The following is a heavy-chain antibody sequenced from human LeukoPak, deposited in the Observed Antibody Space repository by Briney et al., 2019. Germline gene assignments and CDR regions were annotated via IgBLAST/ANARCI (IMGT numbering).Heavy chain of an antibody. Sequence: PGGSLRLSCAASGFTFSSYGMHWVRQAPGKGLEWVAFIRYHGSDKYYADSVKDRFTISRDNSKNTLYLQMNSLRAEDTAVYYCARRAGAYSPPYDYWGQGTLVTVSS. CDR2: IRYHGSDK. D-gene: IGHD4/OR15-4a*01. CDR3: ARRAGAYSPPYDY. J-gene: IGHJ4*02. CDR1: GFTFSSYG. V-gene: IGHV3-30*02.